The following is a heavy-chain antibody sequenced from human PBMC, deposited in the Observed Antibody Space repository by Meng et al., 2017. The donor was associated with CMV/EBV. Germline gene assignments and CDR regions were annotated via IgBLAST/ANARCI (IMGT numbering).Heavy chain of an antibody. Sequence: GESLKISCAASGFTFSSYAMHWVRQAPGKGLEWVAVISYDGSNKYYADSVKGRFTISRDNSKNTLYLQMNSLRAEDTAVYYCASGLGKGHHYGISAERFGELLSLGYWGQGTLVTVSS. J-gene: IGHJ4*02. CDR2: ISYDGSNK. CDR3: ASGLGKGHHYGISAERFGELLSLGY. V-gene: IGHV3-30-3*01. CDR1: GFTFSSYA. D-gene: IGHD3-10*01.